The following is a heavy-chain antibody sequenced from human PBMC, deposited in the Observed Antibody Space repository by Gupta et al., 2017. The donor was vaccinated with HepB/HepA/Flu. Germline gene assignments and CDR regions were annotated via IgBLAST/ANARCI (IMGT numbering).Heavy chain of an antibody. D-gene: IGHD3-22*01. V-gene: IGHV4-34*01. CDR1: GVSFSGNY. J-gene: IGHJ4*02. Sequence: QVQLQQWGAGLLKPSETLTLTCAVYGVSFSGNYWSWIRQPPGKGLEWIGEINHIGSTYYNPSLKSRITISIDTSKNQFSLKLSSVTAADTAVYYCARENYFDTSGYYDHWGQGTLVTVSS. CDR3: ARENYFDTSGYYDH. CDR2: INHIGST.